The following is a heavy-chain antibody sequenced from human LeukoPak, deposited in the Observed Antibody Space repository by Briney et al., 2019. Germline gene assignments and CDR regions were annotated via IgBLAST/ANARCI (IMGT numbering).Heavy chain of an antibody. J-gene: IGHJ5*02. CDR1: GGSISSYY. CDR3: ARHVGSSWYLNWFDP. V-gene: IGHV4-59*08. Sequence: SETLSLTCTVSGGSISSYYWSWIRQPPGKGLEWIGYIYYSGSTNYNPSLKSRATISVDTSKNQFSLKLSSVTAADTAVYYCARHVGSSWYLNWFDPWGQGTLVTVSS. D-gene: IGHD6-13*01. CDR2: IYYSGST.